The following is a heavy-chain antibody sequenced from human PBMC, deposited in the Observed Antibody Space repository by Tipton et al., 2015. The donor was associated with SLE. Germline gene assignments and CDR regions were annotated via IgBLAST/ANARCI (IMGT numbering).Heavy chain of an antibody. Sequence: SLRLSCAASGFTFSSYWMHWVRQSPGKGLEWVSLISGGGGSTHYADSVRGRFTISRDNSKNTLSLQLNTLRADDTAIYYCAKDLPTPNPNYYFDYWGQGTLVTVSS. CDR3: AKDLPTPNPNYYFDY. CDR2: ISGGGGST. J-gene: IGHJ4*02. V-gene: IGHV3-23*01. D-gene: IGHD4/OR15-4a*01. CDR1: GFTFSSYW.